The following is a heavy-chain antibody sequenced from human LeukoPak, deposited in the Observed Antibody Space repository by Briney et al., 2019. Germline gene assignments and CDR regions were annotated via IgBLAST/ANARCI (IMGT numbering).Heavy chain of an antibody. CDR2: MSYDGSNK. V-gene: IGHV3-30-3*01. CDR1: GFTFGTFA. J-gene: IGHJ3*02. CDR3: ARGHGGIVVVVRDAFDI. D-gene: IGHD2-15*01. Sequence: PGGSLRLSCAASGFTFGTFAMHWVRQAPGKGLEWVAVMSYDGSNKYYADSVKGRFTISSDNSKNTLYLQMNSLGSEDTAVYYCARGHGGIVVVVRDAFDIWGQGTMVIVSS.